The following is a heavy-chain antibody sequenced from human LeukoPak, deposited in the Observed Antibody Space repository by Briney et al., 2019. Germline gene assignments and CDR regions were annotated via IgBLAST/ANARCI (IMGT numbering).Heavy chain of an antibody. D-gene: IGHD3-10*01. J-gene: IGHJ4*02. CDR3: ARGAAKSYYYGSGSTAYFDY. V-gene: IGHV1-69*06. CDR1: GGTFSSYA. CDR2: IIPIFGTA. Sequence: SVKVSCKASGGTFSSYAISWVRQAPGQGLEWMGGIIPIFGTANYAQKFQGRVTITADKSTSTAYMELSSLRSEDTAVYYCARGAAKSYYYGSGSTAYFDYWGQGTLVTVSS.